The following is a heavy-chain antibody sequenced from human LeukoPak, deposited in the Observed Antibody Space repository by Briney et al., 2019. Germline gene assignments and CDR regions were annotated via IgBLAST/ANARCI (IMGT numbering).Heavy chain of an antibody. J-gene: IGHJ6*02. CDR1: GYTFTSYA. Sequence: ASVKVSCKASGYTFTSYAMHWVRQAPGQRLEWMGWINAGNGNTKYSQKFQGRVTITRDTSASTAYMELSSLRSEDTAVYYCARRVGSTSCYAGSCGMDVWGQGTTVTVSS. CDR2: INAGNGNT. D-gene: IGHD2-2*01. CDR3: ARRVGSTSCYAGSCGMDV. V-gene: IGHV1-3*01.